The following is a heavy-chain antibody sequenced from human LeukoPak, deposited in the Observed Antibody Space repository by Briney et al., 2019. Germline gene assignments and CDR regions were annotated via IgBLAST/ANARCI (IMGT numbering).Heavy chain of an antibody. J-gene: IGHJ6*03. CDR3: ARFKWLPTQAYYYYYMDV. CDR1: GGSISSYY. D-gene: IGHD6-19*01. Sequence: SETLSLTCTVSGGSISSYYWSWIRQPAGKGLEWIGRIYTSGSTNYNPSLKSRVTMSVDTSKNQFSLKLSSVTAADTAVYYCARFKWLPTQAYYYYYMDVWGKGTTVTVSS. CDR2: IYTSGST. V-gene: IGHV4-4*07.